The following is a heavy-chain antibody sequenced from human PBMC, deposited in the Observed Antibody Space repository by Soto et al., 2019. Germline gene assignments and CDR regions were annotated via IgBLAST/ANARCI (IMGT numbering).Heavy chain of an antibody. Sequence: QVQLVQSGAEVKKPGASVKVSCKASGYTFTGYYMHWVRQAPGQGLEWMGWINPNSGGTNYAQKFQGRFTMTRDTSISTAYMELSRLRSDDTAVYYCARGGMSGSYNNWFDPWGQGTLVTVSS. CDR3: ARGGMSGSYNNWFDP. CDR2: INPNSGGT. V-gene: IGHV1-2*02. CDR1: GYTFTGYY. J-gene: IGHJ5*02. D-gene: IGHD1-26*01.